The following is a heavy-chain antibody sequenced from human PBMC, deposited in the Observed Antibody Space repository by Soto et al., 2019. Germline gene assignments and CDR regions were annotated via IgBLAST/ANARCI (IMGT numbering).Heavy chain of an antibody. V-gene: IGHV1-69*01. D-gene: IGHD3-16*01. Sequence: QVQLVQSGAEVKKPGSSVKVSCKASGGTFSSYAISWVRQAPGQGLEWMGGIIPIFGTANYAQKVQGRVTIXXXXXXXXAYMELSRLRSEDTAVYYCARAGEEGEGYGMDVWGQGTTVTVSS. CDR3: ARAGEEGEGYGMDV. CDR1: GGTFSSYA. J-gene: IGHJ6*02. CDR2: IIPIFGTA.